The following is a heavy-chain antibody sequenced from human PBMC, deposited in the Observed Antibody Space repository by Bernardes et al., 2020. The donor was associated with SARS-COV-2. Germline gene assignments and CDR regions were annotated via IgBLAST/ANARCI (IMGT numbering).Heavy chain of an antibody. CDR3: ARDRDIILLGHGMDV. V-gene: IGHV3-23*01. CDR1: GFTFSSHA. D-gene: IGHD7-27*01. CDR2: IGGSAGSA. Sequence: GGSLRLSCAASGFTFSSHAMSWVRQAPGMGLEWVSTIGGSAGSAHYADSVKGRFTISRDNSKNTLYLQLNSLRAEDTAIYYCARDRDIILLGHGMDVWGQGTTVTVSS. J-gene: IGHJ6*02.